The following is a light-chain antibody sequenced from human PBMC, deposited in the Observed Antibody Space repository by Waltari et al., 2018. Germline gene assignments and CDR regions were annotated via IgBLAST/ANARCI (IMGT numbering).Light chain of an antibody. CDR3: HQYFAPPYT. J-gene: IGKJ2*01. CDR2: AAS. CDR1: QAISNY. Sequence: DIQMTQSPSAMSASVGDRVTITCRASQAISNYLAWFQQKPGQAPKRLIYAASNLQPGVPSRFSGSGSGTEFTLTISSLQPEDFATYYCHQYFAPPYTFGRGTKLEIK. V-gene: IGKV1-17*03.